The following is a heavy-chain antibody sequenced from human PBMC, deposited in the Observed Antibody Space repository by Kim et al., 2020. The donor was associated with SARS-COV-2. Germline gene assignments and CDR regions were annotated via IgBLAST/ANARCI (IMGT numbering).Heavy chain of an antibody. D-gene: IGHD4-17*01. CDR2: YI. CDR3: ARDPDYGDYV. J-gene: IGHJ4*02. Sequence: YIYYADSWKCRFTISRDDAKNSLYLQMNGLRAEDTAVYYCARDPDYGDYVWGQGTLVTVSS. V-gene: IGHV3-21*01.